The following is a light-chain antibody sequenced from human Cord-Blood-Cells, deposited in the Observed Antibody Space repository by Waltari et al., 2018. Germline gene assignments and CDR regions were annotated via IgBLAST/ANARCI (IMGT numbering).Light chain of an antibody. J-gene: IGLJ2*01. V-gene: IGLV2-11*01. CDR1: SSAFGGYNY. CDR3: CSYAGSYTLV. CDR2: DVS. Sequence: QSALTQPRPVSGSPGPSVTISCTGTSSAFGGYNYVSCYQQHPGKAPKLMSYDVSKRPSGVPDRFSGSKSGNTASLTISVLQAEDEADYYCCSYAGSYTLVFGGGTKLTVL.